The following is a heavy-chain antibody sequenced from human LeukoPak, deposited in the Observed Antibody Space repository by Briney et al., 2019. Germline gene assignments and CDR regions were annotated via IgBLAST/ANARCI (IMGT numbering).Heavy chain of an antibody. Sequence: SETLSLTCTVSGGSISSYYWSWMRQPPGKGLEWIGCIYYSGSTNYNPSLKSRVTISVDTSKNQFTLKLSSVTAADTAVYYCARGGFSGYEGGGWFDPWGQGTLVTVSS. CDR2: IYYSGST. J-gene: IGHJ5*02. CDR1: GGSISSYY. CDR3: ARGGFSGYEGGGWFDP. D-gene: IGHD5-12*01. V-gene: IGHV4-59*01.